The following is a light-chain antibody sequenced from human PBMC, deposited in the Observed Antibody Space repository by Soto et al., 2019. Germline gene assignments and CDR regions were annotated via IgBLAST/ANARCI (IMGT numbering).Light chain of an antibody. Sequence: DIQMTQSPSTLSASLGDKVSITCRASETISIWLAWYQQKPGKAPKLLINKASSLQSEVPSRFSGSGSGTEFTLTITSLQPDDFAVYYCQQYKSSSTFGQGTKVDIK. V-gene: IGKV1-5*03. J-gene: IGKJ1*01. CDR3: QQYKSSST. CDR1: ETISIW. CDR2: KAS.